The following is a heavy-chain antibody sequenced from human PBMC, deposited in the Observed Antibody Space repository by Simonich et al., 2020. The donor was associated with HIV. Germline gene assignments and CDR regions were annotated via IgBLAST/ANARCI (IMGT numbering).Heavy chain of an antibody. J-gene: IGHJ4*02. CDR1: GCSFSNAW. D-gene: IGHD3-3*01. Sequence: EVQLVESGGGLVKPGGSLRLSCAASGCSFSNAWMSWVRQAPGKGLEGVGRIKSKPEGGTTDYAATGKGRFTISRDDSKNTLYLQMNSLKTEDTAVYYCTTDGTSNYDFWNYWGQGTLVTVSS. V-gene: IGHV3-15*01. CDR3: TTDGTSNYDFWNY. CDR2: IKSKPEGGTT.